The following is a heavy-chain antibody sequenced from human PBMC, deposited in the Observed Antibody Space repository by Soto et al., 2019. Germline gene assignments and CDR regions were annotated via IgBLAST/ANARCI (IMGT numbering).Heavy chain of an antibody. CDR3: ARQHYYDSTGYYVFDS. D-gene: IGHD3-22*01. Sequence: SETLSLTCTVSGGSISSSSYYWGWIRQPPGKGLEWIGSIYYSGSTYYNPSLKSRVTISVDTSKNQFSLKLSSVTAADTAVYYCARQHYYDSTGYYVFDSWGQGTLVTVSS. J-gene: IGHJ4*02. CDR1: GGSISSSSYY. CDR2: IYYSGST. V-gene: IGHV4-39*01.